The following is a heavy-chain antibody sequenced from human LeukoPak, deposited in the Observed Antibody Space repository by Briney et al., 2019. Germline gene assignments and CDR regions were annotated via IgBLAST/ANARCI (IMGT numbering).Heavy chain of an antibody. D-gene: IGHD6-13*01. CDR2: ISAYNGNT. CDR3: ARVGPSIAAAGILYYFDY. Sequence: IXXVXQAPGQGREXMGWISAYNGNTNYAQKLQGRVTMTTDTSTSTAYMELRSLRSDDTAVYYCARVGPSIAAAGILYYFDYWGQGTLVTVSS. J-gene: IGHJ4*02. V-gene: IGHV1-18*01.